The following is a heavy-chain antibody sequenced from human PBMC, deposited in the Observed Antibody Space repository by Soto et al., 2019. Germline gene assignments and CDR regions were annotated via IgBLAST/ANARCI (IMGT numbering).Heavy chain of an antibody. Sequence: SETLSLTCAVSGDSISRSYWWSWVRQFPGKGLEWIGEIYHSGSTVYNPSLQSRVTLSVDTSKNQFSLKLSSVTAADTAVYYCARVPAATNYYYYGMDVWGQGTTVTVSS. CDR3: ARVPAATNYYYYGMDV. D-gene: IGHD2-2*01. CDR1: GDSISRSYW. CDR2: IYHSGST. J-gene: IGHJ6*02. V-gene: IGHV4-4*02.